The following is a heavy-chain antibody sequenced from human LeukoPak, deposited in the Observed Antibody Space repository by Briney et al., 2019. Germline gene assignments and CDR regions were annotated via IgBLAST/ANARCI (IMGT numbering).Heavy chain of an antibody. CDR1: GGSIISYY. CDR2: IYYSGST. Sequence: SETLSLTCTVSGGSIISYYWSWIRQPPGKGLEWIGYIYYSGSTNYNPSLKSRVTISVDTSKNQFSLKLSSVTAADTAVYYCARVYCSGGSCYSDYLGQGTLVTVSS. CDR3: ARVYCSGGSCYSDY. D-gene: IGHD2-15*01. J-gene: IGHJ4*02. V-gene: IGHV4-59*01.